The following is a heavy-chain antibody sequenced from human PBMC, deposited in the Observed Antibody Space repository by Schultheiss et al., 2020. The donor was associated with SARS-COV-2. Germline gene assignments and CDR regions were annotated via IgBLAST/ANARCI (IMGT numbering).Heavy chain of an antibody. V-gene: IGHV1-2*04. CDR2: INPNSGGT. D-gene: IGHD2-2*01. Sequence: ASVKVSCKASGGTFSSYAISWVRQAPGQGLEWMGWINPNSGGTNYAQKFQGWVTMTRDTSISTAYMELSRLRSDDTAVYYCARAVVVPAAIQSDDAFDIWGQGTMVTVSS. J-gene: IGHJ3*02. CDR3: ARAVVVPAAIQSDDAFDI. CDR1: GGTFSSYA.